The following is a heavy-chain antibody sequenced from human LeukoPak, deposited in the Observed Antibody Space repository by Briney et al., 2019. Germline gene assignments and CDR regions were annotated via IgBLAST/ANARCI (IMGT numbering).Heavy chain of an antibody. CDR3: AVDPGIAVAGTGTFDY. D-gene: IGHD6-19*01. V-gene: IGHV1-18*01. CDR2: ISAYNGNT. Sequence: ASVKVSCKASGYTFTSYGISWVRQAPGQGLEWMGWISAYNGNTNYAQKLQGRVTMTTDTSTSTAYMELRSLRSDDTAVYYCAVDPGIAVAGTGTFDYWGQGTLVTVSS. J-gene: IGHJ4*02. CDR1: GYTFTSYG.